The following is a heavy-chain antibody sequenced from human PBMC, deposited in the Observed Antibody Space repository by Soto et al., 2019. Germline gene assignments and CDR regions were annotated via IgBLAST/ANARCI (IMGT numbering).Heavy chain of an antibody. D-gene: IGHD6-13*01. Sequence: QVQLQESGPGLVKPSETLSLTCTVSGGSISSYYWSWIRQPPGKGLEWIGYIYYSGSTNYNPSLKSRVTISVDTSKNPFSLKLSSVTAADTAVYYCARGGQYSSSWYGVGYWGQGTLVTVSS. CDR2: IYYSGST. J-gene: IGHJ4*02. V-gene: IGHV4-59*01. CDR3: ARGGQYSSSWYGVGY. CDR1: GGSISSYY.